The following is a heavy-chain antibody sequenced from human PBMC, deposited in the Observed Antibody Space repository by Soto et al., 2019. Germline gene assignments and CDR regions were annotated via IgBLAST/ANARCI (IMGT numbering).Heavy chain of an antibody. CDR1: GESINSGGYY. Sequence: QVQLQESGPGLVKPSQTLSLTCSVSGESINSGGYYWSWIRHHPGKGLEWIGYIYDGESAYYNPSLKSRITISMDTSKNHFAMRLSSVTAADAAVYYCARASSSSSAADYWGQGAQVTVSS. CDR3: ARASSSSSAADY. J-gene: IGHJ4*02. V-gene: IGHV4-31*03. D-gene: IGHD6-6*01. CDR2: IYDGESA.